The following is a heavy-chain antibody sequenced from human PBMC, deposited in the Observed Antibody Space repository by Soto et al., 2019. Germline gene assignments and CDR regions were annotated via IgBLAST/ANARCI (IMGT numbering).Heavy chain of an antibody. V-gene: IGHV3-30-3*01. CDR1: GFTFSSYA. D-gene: IGHD5-12*01. Sequence: QVQLVESGGGVVQPGRSLRLSCAASGFTFSSYAMHWVRQAPGKGLEWVAVISYDGSNKYYADSVKGRFTISRDNSKNPLYLQMNSLRAEDTAVYYCARGIRSRDGYNLAYWGQGTLVTVSS. CDR3: ARGIRSRDGYNLAY. J-gene: IGHJ4*02. CDR2: ISYDGSNK.